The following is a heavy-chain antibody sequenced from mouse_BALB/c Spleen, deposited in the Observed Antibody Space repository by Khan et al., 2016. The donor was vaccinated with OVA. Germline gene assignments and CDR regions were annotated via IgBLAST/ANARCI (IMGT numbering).Heavy chain of an antibody. CDR2: ISSGGTYT. CDR1: GFIFSSYG. J-gene: IGHJ4*01. V-gene: IGHV5-6*01. Sequence: EVELVESGGDLVNPGGSLKLSCAASGFIFSSYGMSWVRQTPDKRLEWVATISSGGTYTYYPDSVKGRFTISRDNAKNTLSLQMSSLKSEDTARYYCTRFSTTTTGDYYAMDYWGQGTSVTVSS. CDR3: TRFSTTTTGDYYAMDY. D-gene: IGHD1-2*01.